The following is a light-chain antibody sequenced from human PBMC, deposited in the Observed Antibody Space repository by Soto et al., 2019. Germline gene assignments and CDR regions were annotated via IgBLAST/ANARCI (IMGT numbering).Light chain of an antibody. CDR3: NSFTTSSNYV. V-gene: IGLV2-18*02. CDR2: DVT. J-gene: IGLJ1*01. CDR1: SSDAGSYNR. Sequence: QSALTQPPSVSGSPGQSVAISCTGTSSDAGSYNRVAWYQQPPGTGPKLIIYDVTNRPSGVPDRFSGSKSGNPASLTISGLQAEDEADYYCNSFTTSSNYVFGTGTKLTVL.